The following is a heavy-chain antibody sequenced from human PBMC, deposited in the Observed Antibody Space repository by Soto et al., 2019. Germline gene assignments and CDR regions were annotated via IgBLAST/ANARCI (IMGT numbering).Heavy chain of an antibody. Sequence: GASVKVSCKASGGTFSSYAISWVRQAPGQGLEWMGGIIPIFGTANYTQKFQGRVTITADESTSTAYMELSSLRSEDTAVYYCARCRDYQYGMDVWGQGTTVTVSS. CDR3: ARCRDYQYGMDV. D-gene: IGHD3-10*01. V-gene: IGHV1-69*13. J-gene: IGHJ6*02. CDR2: IIPIFGTA. CDR1: GGTFSSYA.